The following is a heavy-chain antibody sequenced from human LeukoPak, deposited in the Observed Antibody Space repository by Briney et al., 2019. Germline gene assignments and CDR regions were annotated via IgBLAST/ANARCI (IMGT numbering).Heavy chain of an antibody. J-gene: IGHJ4*02. V-gene: IGHV3-48*01. CDR2: ISSSGTTI. CDR3: ARGGAARPDF. CDR1: GFTFRTSG. D-gene: IGHD6-6*01. Sequence: GGSLRLSCAASGFTFRTSGVNWVRQAPGKGLEWVSYISSSGTTISYAQSVKGRFTITRDNAQNSLTLHMNTLRADDTAVYYCARGGAARPDFWGQGTLVTVSS.